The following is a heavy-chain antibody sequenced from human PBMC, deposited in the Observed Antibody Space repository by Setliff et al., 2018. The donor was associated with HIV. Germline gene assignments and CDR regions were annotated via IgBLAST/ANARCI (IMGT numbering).Heavy chain of an antibody. J-gene: IGHJ6*02. CDR1: GGSITSADYY. CDR2: FSVPGTT. CDR3: ARRKGGYGLDV. D-gene: IGHD3-16*01. V-gene: IGHV4-61*02. Sequence: SETLSLTCTVSGGSITSADYYWTWIRQPAGKGLEWIGRFSVPGTTNYGPSFKSRLTIWVDMSKNQFSLKLTSMTAADTAVYYCARRKGGYGLDVWGQGTTVTVSS.